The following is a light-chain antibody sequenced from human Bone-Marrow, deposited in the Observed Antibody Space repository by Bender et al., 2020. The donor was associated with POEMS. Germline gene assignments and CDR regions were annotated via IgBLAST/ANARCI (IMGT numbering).Light chain of an antibody. Sequence: SYVLTQPPSVSVTPGQTARITCGGNNIGSKGVHWYQQKPGQAPVLVVYDDSGRPSGIPERFSGSGSGNTASLTITGAQAEDEADYYCNSRDSNDFLLTFGGGTKLTVL. CDR3: NSRDSNDFLLT. V-gene: IGLV3-21*02. J-gene: IGLJ2*01. CDR1: NIGSKG. CDR2: DDS.